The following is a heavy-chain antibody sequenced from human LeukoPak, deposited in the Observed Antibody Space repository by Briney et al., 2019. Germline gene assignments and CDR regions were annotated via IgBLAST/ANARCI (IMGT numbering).Heavy chain of an antibody. Sequence: GGSLRLSCAASGFTFSSYGMSWVRQAPGKGLEWVSAISGSGRSTYYADSVKGRFTISRDNSKNTLYLQMNSLRAEDTAVYYCAKGAGVYNGYYLDYWGQGTLVTVSS. J-gene: IGHJ4*02. CDR2: ISGSGRST. V-gene: IGHV3-23*01. D-gene: IGHD1-1*01. CDR1: GFTFSSYG. CDR3: AKGAGVYNGYYLDY.